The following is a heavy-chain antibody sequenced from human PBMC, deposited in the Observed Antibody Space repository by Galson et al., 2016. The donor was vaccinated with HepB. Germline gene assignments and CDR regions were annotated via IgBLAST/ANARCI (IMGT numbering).Heavy chain of an antibody. CDR3: ARVHMAAAGFGGMDV. CDR2: INWKGGRT. V-gene: IGHV3-20*01. D-gene: IGHD6-13*01. J-gene: IGHJ6*02. Sequence: SLRLSCAASGFTFDDYAMSWVRQAPGKGLKWVSGINWKGGRTGYADSVKGRFTISRGNAKNSLYLQMNSLRAEDTALYHCARVHMAAAGFGGMDVWGQGTTVTVSS. CDR1: GFTFDDYA.